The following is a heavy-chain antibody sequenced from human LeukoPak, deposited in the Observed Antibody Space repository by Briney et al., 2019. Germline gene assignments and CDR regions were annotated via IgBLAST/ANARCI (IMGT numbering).Heavy chain of an antibody. CDR2: IYHSGST. D-gene: IGHD1-26*01. V-gene: IGHV4-4*02. CDR3: ARAPIVGATAVDY. Sequence: GSLRLSCAASGFTFSSYSINWVRQPPGKGLEWIGEIYHSGSTNYNPSLKSRVTISVDKSKNQFSLKLSSVTAADTAVYYCARAPIVGATAVDYWGQGTLVTVSS. CDR1: GFTFSSYS. J-gene: IGHJ4*02.